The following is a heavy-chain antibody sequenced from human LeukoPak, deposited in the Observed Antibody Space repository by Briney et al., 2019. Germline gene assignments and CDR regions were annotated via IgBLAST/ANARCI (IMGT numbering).Heavy chain of an antibody. D-gene: IGHD3-16*02. V-gene: IGHV3-74*01. CDR3: SKDISAGGLDV. J-gene: IGHJ6*02. CDR1: GFTFSSYW. Sequence: GGSLRLSCAASGFTFSSYWMHWVRQAPGKGLVWVSRINTDGSSTSYADSVKGRFTIFRDNAKNSMYLQMNSLRIEDTALYYCSKDISAGGLDVWGPGTPVTVSS. CDR2: INTDGSST.